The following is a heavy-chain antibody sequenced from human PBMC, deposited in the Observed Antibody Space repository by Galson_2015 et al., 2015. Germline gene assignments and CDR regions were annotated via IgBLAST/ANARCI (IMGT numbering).Heavy chain of an antibody. V-gene: IGHV1-8*01. CDR1: GYTFTSYD. D-gene: IGHD3-9*01. CDR2: MNPNSGNT. J-gene: IGHJ5*02. Sequence: SVKVSCKASGYTFTSYDINWVRQATGQGLEWMGWMNPNSGNTGYAQKFQGRVTMTRNTSISTAYMELSSLRSEDTAVYYCARSPDRYFDWRPRGGWFDPWGQGTLVTVSS. CDR3: ARSPDRYFDWRPRGGWFDP.